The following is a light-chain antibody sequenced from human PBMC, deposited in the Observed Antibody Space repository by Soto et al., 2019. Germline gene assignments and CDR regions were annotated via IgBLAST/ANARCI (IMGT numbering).Light chain of an antibody. Sequence: QSALTQPASVSGSPEQSITISCTGTSSDVGTYNLVSWYQQHPGRAPTVMMYEATKRPSGVSNRCSGSKSGNTASLTISGLQAEDEADYYCCASAGSGTVVFGGGTKLTVL. V-gene: IGLV2-23*01. CDR3: CASAGSGTVV. CDR1: SSDVGTYNL. J-gene: IGLJ3*02. CDR2: EAT.